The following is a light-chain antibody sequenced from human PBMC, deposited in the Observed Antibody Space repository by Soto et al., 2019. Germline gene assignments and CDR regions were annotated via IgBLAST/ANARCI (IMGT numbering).Light chain of an antibody. V-gene: IGKV1-17*01. J-gene: IGKJ1*01. CDR3: QQYSTYRT. CDR1: QGIRND. CDR2: AAS. Sequence: IQMTQSPSSLSASVGDRVTITCRASQGIRNDLGWYQQKPGKAPKLLIYAASSLQSGVPSRFSGSGSGTEFTLTISSLQPDDFATYYCQQYSTYRTFGQGTKVDIK.